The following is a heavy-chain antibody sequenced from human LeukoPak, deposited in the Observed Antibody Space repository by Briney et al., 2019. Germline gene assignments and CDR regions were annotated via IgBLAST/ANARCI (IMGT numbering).Heavy chain of an antibody. Sequence: TGRSLRLSCAASGFTFSSYPMHGVRQAPGKALEYVSGNTGDGSSVYYASSVWDRFTNSRDNSRDTLYLQMGSLRDEDMAVYYCTRRPGLDQPFWYFDLWGRGARVSVSS. CDR2: NTGDGSSV. V-gene: IGHV3-64*01. J-gene: IGHJ2*01. CDR3: TRRPGLDQPFWYFDL. D-gene: IGHD1/OR15-1a*01. CDR1: GFTFSSYP.